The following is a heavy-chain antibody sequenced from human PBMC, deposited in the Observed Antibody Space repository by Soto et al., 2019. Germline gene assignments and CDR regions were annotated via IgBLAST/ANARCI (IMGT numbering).Heavy chain of an antibody. Sequence: QVQLVQSGAEVKKPGSSVKVSCKASGGTFSSYAISWVRQAPGQGLEWMGGIIPIFGTANYAQKFQGRVTITADESTITPCXXLSRLRSEDTAVYYCARASLWSGYYPTVYYYGMDVWGQGTTVTVSS. J-gene: IGHJ6*02. CDR2: IIPIFGTA. CDR1: GGTFSSYA. V-gene: IGHV1-69*12. CDR3: ARASLWSGYYPTVYYYGMDV. D-gene: IGHD3-3*01.